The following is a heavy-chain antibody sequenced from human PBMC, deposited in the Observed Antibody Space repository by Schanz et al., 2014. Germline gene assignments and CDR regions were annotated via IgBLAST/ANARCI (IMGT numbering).Heavy chain of an antibody. Sequence: QVQLVQSVAEVKKPGASVKVSCKASGYTFTSYSIHWVRQAPGQGLEWMGWINVGNGNMKYSQKFQGRVTITRDTSASTAYMELTSLRSEDTAVYFCARLGTGIAVAGSVIDSYYYYMDVWGEGTTVTVSS. CDR2: INVGNGNM. D-gene: IGHD6-19*01. CDR3: ARLGTGIAVAGSVIDSYYYYMDV. V-gene: IGHV1-3*01. J-gene: IGHJ6*03. CDR1: GYTFTSYS.